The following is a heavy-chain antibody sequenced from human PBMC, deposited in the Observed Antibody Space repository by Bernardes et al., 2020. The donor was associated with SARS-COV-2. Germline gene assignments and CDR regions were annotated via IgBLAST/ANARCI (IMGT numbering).Heavy chain of an antibody. CDR1: GYKFTDYY. V-gene: IGHV1-2*02. Sequence: ASVKVSCKPSGYKFTDYYMHWVRQAPGQGREWMEWIYPSSGDTNYAQKFQGRVTMTRDTSIPTAYMEPRSLGLDDTAVDDCASGTVSQRDGFDFCGQGTMVTVSS. CDR3: ASGTVSQRDGFDF. J-gene: IGHJ3*01. D-gene: IGHD4-17*01. CDR2: IYPSSGDT.